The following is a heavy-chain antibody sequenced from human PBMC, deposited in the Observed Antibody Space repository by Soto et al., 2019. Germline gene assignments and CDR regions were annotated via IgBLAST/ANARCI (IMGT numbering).Heavy chain of an antibody. CDR2: INHSGFT. CDR1: GGSLRVHY. D-gene: IGHD1-26*01. J-gene: IGHJ4*02. CDR3: ARAAVKLGATLFDS. V-gene: IGHV4-34*01. Sequence: PAETLAVTCAFSGGSLRVHYWSWIRQSPEKGLDWIGEINHSGFTNYNPTLKSRVTISRDASKNQFSLRLSSMTAADSAVYFCARAAVKLGATLFDSWGQGTMVTVSS.